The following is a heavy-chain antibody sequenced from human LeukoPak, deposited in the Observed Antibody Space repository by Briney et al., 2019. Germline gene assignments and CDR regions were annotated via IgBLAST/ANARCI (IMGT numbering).Heavy chain of an antibody. CDR2: IYSGGST. CDR1: GFTFSNYA. CDR3: ARDPLY. J-gene: IGHJ4*02. Sequence: TGGSLRLSCAASGFTFSNYAMSWVRQAPGKGLEWVSVIYSGGSTYYADSVKGRFTISRDNSKNTLYLQMNSLRAEDTAVYYCARDPLYWGQGTLVTVSS. V-gene: IGHV3-53*01.